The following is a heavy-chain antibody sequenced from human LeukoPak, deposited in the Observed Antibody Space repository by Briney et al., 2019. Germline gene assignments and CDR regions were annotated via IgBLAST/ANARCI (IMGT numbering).Heavy chain of an antibody. CDR3: ARGGRGVAEDGFDT. V-gene: IGHV3-11*01. Sequence: GGSLRLSCAASEFTFSDYYMTWIRQAPGRGLEWISYITNSGATIYADSVKGRFTISRDNAKKSLYLQLNSLRAADTAVYYCARGGRGVAEDGFDTWGQGTLVTVSS. CDR1: EFTFSDYY. J-gene: IGHJ3*02. D-gene: IGHD2-8*01. CDR2: ITNSGATI.